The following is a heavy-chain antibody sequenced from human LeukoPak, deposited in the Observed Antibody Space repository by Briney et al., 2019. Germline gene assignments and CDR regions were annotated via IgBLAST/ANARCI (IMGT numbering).Heavy chain of an antibody. CDR2: INPNSGGT. Sequence: GASGTVSCKASGYTFTGYYMHWVRQAPGQGREWMGWINPNSGGTNYAQKFQGRVTMTRDTSISTAYMELSRLRSDDTAVYYCARSYQLLPAYDYWGQGTLVTVSS. D-gene: IGHD2-2*01. J-gene: IGHJ4*02. V-gene: IGHV1-2*02. CDR3: ARSYQLLPAYDY. CDR1: GYTFTGYY.